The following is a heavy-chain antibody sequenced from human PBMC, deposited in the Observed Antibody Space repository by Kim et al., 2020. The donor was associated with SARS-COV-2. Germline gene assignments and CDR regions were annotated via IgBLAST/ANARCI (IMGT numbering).Heavy chain of an antibody. J-gene: IGHJ3*01. V-gene: IGHV1-46*01. CDR1: GYTFTSYY. CDR3: ARDAPVMVVVPAAILRRILGGMEM. D-gene: IGHD2-2*01. Sequence: ASVKVSCKASGYTFTSYYMHWVRQAPGQGLEWMGIINPSGGSTSYAQKFQGRVTMTRDTSTSTVYMELSSLRSEDTAVYYCARDAPVMVVVPAAILRRILGGMEMWGQGTMVTVSS. CDR2: INPSGGST.